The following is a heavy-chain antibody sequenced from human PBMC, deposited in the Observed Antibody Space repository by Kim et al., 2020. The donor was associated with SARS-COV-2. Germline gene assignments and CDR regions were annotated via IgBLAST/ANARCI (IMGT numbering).Heavy chain of an antibody. V-gene: IGHV3-23*01. CDR2: ISGSGGST. Sequence: GGSLRLSCAASGFTFSSYAMSWVRQAPGKGLEWVSAISGSGGSTYYADSVKGRFTISRDNSKNTLYLQMNSLRAEDTAVYYCAASRDTSYYDFWSGYYSGRYYYYGMDVWGQGTTVTVSS. D-gene: IGHD3-3*01. CDR3: AASRDTSYYDFWSGYYSGRYYYYGMDV. J-gene: IGHJ6*02. CDR1: GFTFSSYA.